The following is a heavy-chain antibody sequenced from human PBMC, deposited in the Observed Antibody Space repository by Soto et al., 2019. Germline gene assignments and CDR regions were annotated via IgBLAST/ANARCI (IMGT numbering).Heavy chain of an antibody. J-gene: IGHJ2*01. V-gene: IGHV3-9*01. CDR3: AKDNDFDYGDDVGYFDL. Sequence: EVQLVESGGGLVQPGRSLSLSCAASGFTFDDYAMNWVRQAPGKGLEWVSGISWNSGSICYADSVKGRFTISRDHANTSLYLQMNSPRAEDTALYYCAKDNDFDYGDDVGYFDLWGRGTLVTVSS. CDR2: ISWNSGSI. D-gene: IGHD4-17*01. CDR1: GFTFDDYA.